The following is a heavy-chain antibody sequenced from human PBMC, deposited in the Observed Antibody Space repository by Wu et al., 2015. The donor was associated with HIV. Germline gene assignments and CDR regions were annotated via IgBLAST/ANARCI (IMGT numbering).Heavy chain of an antibody. CDR1: GGTFTTHS. CDR2: IIPMFDTS. J-gene: IGHJ5*02. CDR3: AKVPFXIDESGYENNPIDL. D-gene: IGHD3-22*01. Sequence: QVQLVQSGAEVRRPGSSVKVSCSAPGGTFTTHSITWVRQAPGQGLEWMGGIIPMFDTSNYAQRFQGRVTITTDESTNTVFMELSSLSSEDTAVIYCAKVPFXIDESGYENNPIDLWGQGTLITVSS. V-gene: IGHV1-69*05.